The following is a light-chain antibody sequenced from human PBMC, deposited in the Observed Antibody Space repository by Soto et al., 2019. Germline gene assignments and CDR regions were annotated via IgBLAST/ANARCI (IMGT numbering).Light chain of an antibody. Sequence: EIVLTQSPATLSLSPGERATLSCRASQSVSSYLAWYQQKPGQAPRLLIYDASNRATSIPARFSGSGSGTDFTLTISSLEPEDFAVYYCQQRSNGPPGYTFGQGTKLEIK. CDR1: QSVSSY. CDR3: QQRSNGPPGYT. CDR2: DAS. V-gene: IGKV3-11*01. J-gene: IGKJ2*01.